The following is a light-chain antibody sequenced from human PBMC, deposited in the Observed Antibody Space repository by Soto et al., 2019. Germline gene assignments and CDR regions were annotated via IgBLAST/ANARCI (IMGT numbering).Light chain of an antibody. CDR1: SSYIGAGYD. V-gene: IGLV1-40*01. J-gene: IGLJ3*02. Sequence: QSVLTQPPSVSGAPGQRVTISCTGTSSYIGAGYDVHWYQQLPGTAPKLLIYGNSNGPSGVPDRFSGSKSGTSVSLAITGLQAEDEADYYCQSYDSSLSGSVFGGGTKLTVL. CDR2: GNS. CDR3: QSYDSSLSGSV.